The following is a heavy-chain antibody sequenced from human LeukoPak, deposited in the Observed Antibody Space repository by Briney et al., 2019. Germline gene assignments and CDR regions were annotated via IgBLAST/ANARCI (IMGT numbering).Heavy chain of an antibody. Sequence: ASVKVSCKVSGYTLTELSMHWVRQAPGKGLEWMGGFDPEDGETIYAQTFQGRVTMTEDISTDAAYMELSSLRSEDTDVYYCATRSPNYHYIGPTAYWFDPWGQGTLVTVSS. J-gene: IGHJ5*02. CDR2: FDPEDGET. V-gene: IGHV1-24*01. CDR1: GYTLTELS. D-gene: IGHD4/OR15-4a*01. CDR3: ATRSPNYHYIGPTAYWFDP.